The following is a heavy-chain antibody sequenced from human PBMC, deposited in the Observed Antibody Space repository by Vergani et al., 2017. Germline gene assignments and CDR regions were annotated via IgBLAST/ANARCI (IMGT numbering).Heavy chain of an antibody. Sequence: QVQLVQSGAEVKKPGSSVKVSCKASGGTFSSYAISWVRQAPGQGLEWMGGIIPIFGTANYAQKFQGRVTITADESTSTAYMELSSLRSEDTAVYYCARSRQLKSTVTPYYFDYWGQGTLVTVSS. J-gene: IGHJ4*02. V-gene: IGHV1-69*01. CDR3: ARSRQLKSTVTPYYFDY. CDR2: IIPIFGTA. CDR1: GGTFSSYA. D-gene: IGHD4-11*01.